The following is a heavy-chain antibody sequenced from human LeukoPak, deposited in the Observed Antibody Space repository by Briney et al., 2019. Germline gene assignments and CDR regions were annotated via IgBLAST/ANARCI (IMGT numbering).Heavy chain of an antibody. CDR3: ASSITIFGVVIPLGS. CDR1: GFTFSSYW. J-gene: IGHJ5*02. Sequence: GGSLRLSCAASGFTFSSYWMHWVRQAPGKGLVWVSRINSDGSSTSYADSVKGRFTISRDNAKNTLYLQMNSLRAEDTAVYYCASSITIFGVVIPLGSWGQGTLVTVSS. V-gene: IGHV3-74*01. CDR2: INSDGSST. D-gene: IGHD3-3*01.